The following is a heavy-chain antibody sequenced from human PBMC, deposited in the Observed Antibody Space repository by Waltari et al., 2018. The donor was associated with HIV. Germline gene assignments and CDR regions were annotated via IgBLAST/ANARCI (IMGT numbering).Heavy chain of an antibody. V-gene: IGHV3-7*01. CDR1: GSTFSTFW. Sequence: EVKLVESGGGLVQPGGSLRISCGASGSTFSTFWVGWVRQVPGKGLEWVANIKQDGSEKYYVDSVKGRFTISRDNAKNSLYLQMNSLRAEDTAVYYCAGRSPARRLNWFGPWGQGTLVTVSS. CDR3: AGRSPARRLNWFGP. D-gene: IGHD3-16*01. CDR2: IKQDGSEK. J-gene: IGHJ5*02.